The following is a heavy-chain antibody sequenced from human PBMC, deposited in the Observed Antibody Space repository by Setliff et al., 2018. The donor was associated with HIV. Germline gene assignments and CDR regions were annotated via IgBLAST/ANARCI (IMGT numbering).Heavy chain of an antibody. CDR3: ARVAMLRGLRHSFDS. CDR2: IYYTGST. Sequence: KPSETLSLTCIVSGGSISSGGYYWTWIRQYPGKGLEWIGYIYYTGSTYYNPSLKSRLTMSADASKNQFSLKLTSVTAADTAVYYCARVAMLRGLRHSFDSLGQGTLVTVSS. CDR1: GGSISSGGYY. V-gene: IGHV4-31*03. J-gene: IGHJ4*02. D-gene: IGHD3-10*01.